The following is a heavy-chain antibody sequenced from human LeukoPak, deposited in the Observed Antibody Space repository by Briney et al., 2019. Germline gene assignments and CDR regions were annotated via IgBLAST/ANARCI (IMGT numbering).Heavy chain of an antibody. CDR1: GCSFSDYA. V-gene: IGHV3-43D*04. J-gene: IGHJ6*03. CDR3: CKALCLPPYYYIMYV. Sequence: AESLTLSCTASGCSFSDYAIYWVRQRQRPGLGLVSLISWDGGSTYYSDSLQDRCAIFSVDTKNYLFLQMNSLSADDTAVYYFCKALCLPPYYYIMYVLGKGTTVNGSS. CDR2: ISWDGGST.